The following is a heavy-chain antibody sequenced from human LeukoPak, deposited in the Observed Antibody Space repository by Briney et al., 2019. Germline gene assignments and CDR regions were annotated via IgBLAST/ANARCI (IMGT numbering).Heavy chain of an antibody. CDR1: GGSLSSYY. CDR3: ARARSGGYAFDI. CDR2: IYHSGST. J-gene: IGHJ3*02. V-gene: IGHV4-34*01. D-gene: IGHD3-10*01. Sequence: PSETLSLTCTVSGGSLSSYYWSWIRQPPGKGLEWIGEIYHSGSTYYNPSLKSRVTISVDRSKNQFSLKLSSVTAADTAVYYCARARSGGYAFDIWGQGTMVTVSS.